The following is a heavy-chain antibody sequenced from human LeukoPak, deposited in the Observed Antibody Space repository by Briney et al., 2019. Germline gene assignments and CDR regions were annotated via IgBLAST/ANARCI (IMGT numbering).Heavy chain of an antibody. V-gene: IGHV4-34*01. J-gene: IGHJ4*02. CDR2: IYHSGST. D-gene: IGHD3-9*01. CDR1: GGSFSGYY. CDR3: ARGLFALRYFDW. Sequence: SETLSLTCAVYGGSFSGYYWSWIRQPPGKGLEWIGEIYHSGSTNYNPSLKSRVTISVDKSKNQFSLKLSSVTAADTAVYYCARGLFALRYFDWWGQGTLVTVSS.